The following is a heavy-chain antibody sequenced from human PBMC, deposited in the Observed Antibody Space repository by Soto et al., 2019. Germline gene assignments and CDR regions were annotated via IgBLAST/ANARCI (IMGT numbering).Heavy chain of an antibody. CDR1: GYTFTSYY. V-gene: IGHV1-46*01. CDR2: INPSGGST. J-gene: IGHJ6*02. Sequence: ASVKVSCKASGYTFTSYYMHWVRQAPGQGLEWMGIINPSGGSTSYAQKFQGRVTMTRDTSTSTVYMELSSLRSEDTAVYYCARGVRVRWLQRHYYYYGMDVWGQGTTVTVS. D-gene: IGHD5-12*01. CDR3: ARGVRVRWLQRHYYYYGMDV.